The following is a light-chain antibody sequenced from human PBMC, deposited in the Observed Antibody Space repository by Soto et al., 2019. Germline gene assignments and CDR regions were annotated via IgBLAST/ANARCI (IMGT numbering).Light chain of an antibody. CDR3: MQALQTPS. J-gene: IGKJ4*01. Sequence: ESVMTQSPLSLSVTPGEPASISCRSSQSLLHSNGYNYLDWYLQKPGQSPQLLIYLGSFRAAGVPDRFSGSGAGTDFTLKISRVEAADFGVYYCMQALQTPSFGGGTKVEIK. V-gene: IGKV2-28*01. CDR1: QSLLHSNGYNY. CDR2: LGS.